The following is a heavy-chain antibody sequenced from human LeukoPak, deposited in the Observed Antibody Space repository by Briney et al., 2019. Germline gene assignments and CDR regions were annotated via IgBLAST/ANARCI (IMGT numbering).Heavy chain of an antibody. V-gene: IGHV3-20*04. CDR1: GFTFDDYG. CDR3: ARAGLYNWNYEGTAYFDY. D-gene: IGHD1-7*01. CDR2: INWNGGST. J-gene: IGHJ4*02. Sequence: GGSLRLSCAASGFTFDDYGMSWVRQAPGRGLEWVSGINWNGGSTGYADSVKGRFTISRDNAKNSLYLQMNSLRAEDTALYYCARAGLYNWNYEGTAYFDYWGQGTLVTVSS.